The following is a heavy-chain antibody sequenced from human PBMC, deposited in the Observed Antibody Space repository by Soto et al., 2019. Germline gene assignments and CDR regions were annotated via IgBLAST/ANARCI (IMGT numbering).Heavy chain of an antibody. J-gene: IGHJ4*02. CDR3: AKSLDVVVPAGLAY. V-gene: IGHV1-2*02. CDR1: GYTFTGYY. CDR2: INPNSGGT. Sequence: ASVKVSCKASGYTFTGYYMHWVRQAPGQGLEWMGWINPNSGGTNYAQKFQGRATMTRDTSISTAYMELSRLRSDDTAVYYCAKSLDVVVPAGLAYWGQGTLVTVSS. D-gene: IGHD2-2*01.